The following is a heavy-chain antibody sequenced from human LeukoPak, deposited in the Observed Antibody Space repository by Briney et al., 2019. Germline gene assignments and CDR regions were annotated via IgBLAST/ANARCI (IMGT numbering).Heavy chain of an antibody. J-gene: IGHJ5*02. CDR1: GFTFDDYA. Sequence: PGRSLRLSCAASGFTFDDYAMHWVRQAPGKGLEWVSGINWNSGSTGYAESVKGRFTISRDNSKNTLYLQMNSLRAEDTAVYYCAKGGYCSSTSCPIIDPWGQGTLVTVSS. CDR3: AKGGYCSSTSCPIIDP. D-gene: IGHD2-2*01. CDR2: INWNSGST. V-gene: IGHV3-9*01.